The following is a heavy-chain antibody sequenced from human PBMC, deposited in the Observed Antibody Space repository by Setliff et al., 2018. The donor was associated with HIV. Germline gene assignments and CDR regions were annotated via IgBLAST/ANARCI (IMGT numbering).Heavy chain of an antibody. J-gene: IGHJ4*02. V-gene: IGHV3-30*18. CDR3: AKASSRYGPFDY. CDR1: GFTFGDYG. Sequence: PGGSLRLSCTASGFTFGDYGMSWVRQAPGKGLEWVAVISYEGRNIYYADSVKGRFTISRDNSKNTLYLQMNSLRAEDTAVYYCAKASSRYGPFDYWGQGTLVTVSS. D-gene: IGHD2-2*01. CDR2: ISYEGRNI.